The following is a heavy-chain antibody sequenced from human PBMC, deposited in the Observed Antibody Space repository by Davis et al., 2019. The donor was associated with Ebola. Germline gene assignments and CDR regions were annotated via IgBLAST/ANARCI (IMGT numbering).Heavy chain of an antibody. V-gene: IGHV5-51*01. CDR1: GYSFTSYW. Sequence: GESLKISCKGSGYSFTSYWIGWVRQMPGKGLEWMGIIYPGDSDTRYSPSFQSQVTISADKSISTAYLQWSSLKASDTAMYYCARHAVIPYYYYYMDVWGKGTTVTVSS. J-gene: IGHJ6*03. D-gene: IGHD2-2*01. CDR2: IYPGDSDT. CDR3: ARHAVIPYYYYYMDV.